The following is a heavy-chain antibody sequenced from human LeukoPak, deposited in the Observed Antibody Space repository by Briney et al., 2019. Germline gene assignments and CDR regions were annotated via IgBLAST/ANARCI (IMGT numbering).Heavy chain of an antibody. CDR1: GYTFTGYY. CDR2: INPNSGGT. Sequence: ASVKVSCKASGYTFTGYYMHWVRQAPGQGLEWMGWINPNSGGTNYAQKFQGRVTMTRDTSISTAYMELSRLRSDDTAVYYCARGPAAGIDTGHYDYWGQGTLVTVSS. V-gene: IGHV1-2*02. D-gene: IGHD6-13*01. J-gene: IGHJ4*02. CDR3: ARGPAAGIDTGHYDY.